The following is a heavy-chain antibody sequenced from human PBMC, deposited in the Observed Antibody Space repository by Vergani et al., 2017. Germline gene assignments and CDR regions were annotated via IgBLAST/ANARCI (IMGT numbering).Heavy chain of an antibody. CDR3: AGVDSTLSQYYTYCMDV. Sequence: QVQLVQSGAEVKKPGASVKVSCKASGYTFTSYDINWVRQATGQGLEWMGWMNPNSGNTGYAQKFQGRVTMTRNTSISTAYMELSSLRSEDTAVYYCAGVDSTLSQYYTYCMDVWGKGTTVTVAS. J-gene: IGHJ6*03. CDR1: GYTFTSYD. D-gene: IGHD2/OR15-2a*01. V-gene: IGHV1-8*01. CDR2: MNPNSGNT.